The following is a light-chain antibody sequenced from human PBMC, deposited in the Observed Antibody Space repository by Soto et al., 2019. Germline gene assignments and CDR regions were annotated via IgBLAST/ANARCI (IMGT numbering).Light chain of an antibody. CDR1: ASDIGGYTF. CDR3: SAHGGSTPYV. V-gene: IGLV2-8*01. CDR2: DVN. J-gene: IGLJ1*01. Sequence: QSALTQPPSASGSPGQSVAISCTGTASDIGGYTFVSWYQQHPGKDPKLLIYDVNKRASGVPDRFSGCKSGITASLTVSGLQAEDEADYYCSAHGGSTPYVFGTGTKVTVL.